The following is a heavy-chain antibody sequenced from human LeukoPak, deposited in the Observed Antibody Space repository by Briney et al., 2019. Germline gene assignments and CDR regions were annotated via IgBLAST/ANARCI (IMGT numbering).Heavy chain of an antibody. V-gene: IGHV1-18*01. D-gene: IGHD1-1*01. CDR2: ISAYNGNT. CDR1: GYTFTSYG. Sequence: EASVKVSCKASGYTFTSYGISWVRQAPGQGREWMGWISAYNGNTNYAQKLQGRVTMTTDTSTSTAYMELRSLRSDDTAVYYCARGAVNRYNWNDDNYYYYYMDVGGKGTTVTISS. J-gene: IGHJ6*03. CDR3: ARGAVNRYNWNDDNYYYYYMDV.